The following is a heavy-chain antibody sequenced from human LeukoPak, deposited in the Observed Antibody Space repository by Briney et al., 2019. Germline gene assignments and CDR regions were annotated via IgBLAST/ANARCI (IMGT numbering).Heavy chain of an antibody. D-gene: IGHD3-3*01. Sequence: GASLKVSCKASGYTFTGSFMHWGRQAPGQGLRWVGWINPNSGGTNYAQKFQGRVTMTRDTSISTAYMELSRLRSDDTAVYYCARVSVSWSGYSGFDYWGQGTLVTVSS. J-gene: IGHJ4*02. CDR3: ARVSVSWSGYSGFDY. V-gene: IGHV1-2*02. CDR1: GYTFTGSF. CDR2: INPNSGGT.